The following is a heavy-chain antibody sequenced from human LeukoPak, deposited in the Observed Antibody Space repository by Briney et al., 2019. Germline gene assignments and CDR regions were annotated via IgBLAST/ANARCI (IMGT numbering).Heavy chain of an antibody. CDR3: ARAKPADSDL. CDR1: GFIFNTYW. V-gene: IGHV3-74*01. CDR2: VNEDGSET. J-gene: IGHJ2*01. Sequence: PGGSLRLSCEASGFIFNTYWIHWVRQAPGKGLVWVSRVNEDGSETNYADSVKGRLTISRDNAKNKVYLEMNSLRAEDTAVYYCARAKPADSDLWGRGTLLTVSS.